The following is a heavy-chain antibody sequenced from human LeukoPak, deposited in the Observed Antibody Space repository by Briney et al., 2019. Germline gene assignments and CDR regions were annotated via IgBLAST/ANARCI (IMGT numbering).Heavy chain of an antibody. CDR2: ITSSGTTI. CDR3: ARDPDYGDPY. J-gene: IGHJ4*02. V-gene: IGHV3-11*01. D-gene: IGHD4-17*01. Sequence: KPGGSLRLSCTASGFTFNDHYMSWFRLSPGKGLEWISYITSSGTTIDYADSVKGRFTISRDNAQSSLYLQMNSLRPEDTAMSYCARDPDYGDPYWGQGTLVTVSS. CDR1: GFTFNDHY.